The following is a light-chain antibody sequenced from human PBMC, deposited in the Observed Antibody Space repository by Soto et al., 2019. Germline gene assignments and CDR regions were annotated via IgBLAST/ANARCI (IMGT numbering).Light chain of an antibody. CDR2: KAS. Sequence: DIQMTQSPSTLSASVGDRVTITCRASQSISSWLVWYQQKPGKAPKLLIYKASSLESGVPSRFSGSGSGTEFTLTISSLQPDDFATFYCQQYNSYSPYTFGQGIKLEIK. J-gene: IGKJ2*01. CDR3: QQYNSYSPYT. CDR1: QSISSW. V-gene: IGKV1-5*03.